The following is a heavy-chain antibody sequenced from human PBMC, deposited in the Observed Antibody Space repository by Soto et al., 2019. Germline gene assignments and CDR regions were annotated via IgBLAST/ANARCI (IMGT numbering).Heavy chain of an antibody. Sequence: GASVKVSCKASGGTFSNYVISWVRQAPGQGLEWMGGIIPLFGTTDYAKKFQGRIAITADESTTTVYMDLSSLRVDDTAVYYCARGALYDYWGGSHFDYWGQGTPVTVSS. D-gene: IGHD3-3*01. V-gene: IGHV1-69*13. CDR2: IIPLFGTT. CDR3: ARGALYDYWGGSHFDY. J-gene: IGHJ4*02. CDR1: GGTFSNYV.